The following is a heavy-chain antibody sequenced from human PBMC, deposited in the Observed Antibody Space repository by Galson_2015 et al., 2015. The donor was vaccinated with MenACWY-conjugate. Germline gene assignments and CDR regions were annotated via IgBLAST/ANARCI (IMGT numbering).Heavy chain of an antibody. CDR1: GFTFSSYS. CDR3: ARDRAEWYKQFCDY. D-gene: IGHD1-1*01. V-gene: IGHV3-48*02. J-gene: IGHJ4*02. CDR2: ISNGSSAI. Sequence: SLRLSCAASGFTFSSYSMNWVRQAPGKGLEWVSYISNGSSAIYYADSVKGRFTISRDNAKNSLYLQMNSLRDEDTAVYYCARDRAEWYKQFCDYWGQGTLVTVSS.